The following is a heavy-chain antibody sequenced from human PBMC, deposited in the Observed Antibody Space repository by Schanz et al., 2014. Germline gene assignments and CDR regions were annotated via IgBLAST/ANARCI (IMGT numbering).Heavy chain of an antibody. J-gene: IGHJ4*02. CDR3: ARIGGSVFDY. Sequence: EVQLLESGGGLVQPGGSLRLSCAASGFTFRGYAMSWVRQAPGRGLEWVSAISGSGGSTYYADSVKGRFTISRDNSKTSLYLQMNSLRAEDTAVYYCARIGGSVFDYWAQGTLVTVSS. CDR1: GFTFRGYA. CDR2: ISGSGGST. V-gene: IGHV3-23*01. D-gene: IGHD3-10*01.